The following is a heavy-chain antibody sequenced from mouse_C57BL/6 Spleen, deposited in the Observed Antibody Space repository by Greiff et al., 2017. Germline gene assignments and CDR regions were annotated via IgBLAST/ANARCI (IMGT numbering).Heavy chain of an antibody. J-gene: IGHJ2*01. V-gene: IGHV1-55*01. CDR1: GYTFTSYW. CDR3: ARGLITTVVARGDY. D-gene: IGHD1-1*01. CDR2: IYPGSGST. Sequence: VQLQQSGAELVKPGASVKMSCKASGYTFTSYWITWVKQRPGQGLEWIGDIYPGSGSTNYNEKFKSKATLTVDTSSSTAYMQLSSLTSEDSAVYYCARGLITTVVARGDYWGQGTTLTVSS.